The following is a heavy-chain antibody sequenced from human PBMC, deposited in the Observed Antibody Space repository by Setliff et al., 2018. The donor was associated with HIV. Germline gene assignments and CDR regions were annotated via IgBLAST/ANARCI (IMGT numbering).Heavy chain of an antibody. Sequence: GASVKVSCKASGYTFTSYGISWVRQAPGQGLEWMGWISAYNGNTNYAQKFQGRVTMTADTSTDTAYMALSSLTSEDTAVYYCATDPGRRITFGGVIVNPDYWGQGTLVTVSS. CDR2: ISAYNGNT. J-gene: IGHJ4*02. D-gene: IGHD3-16*02. V-gene: IGHV1-18*01. CDR1: GYTFTSYG. CDR3: ATDPGRRITFGGVIVNPDY.